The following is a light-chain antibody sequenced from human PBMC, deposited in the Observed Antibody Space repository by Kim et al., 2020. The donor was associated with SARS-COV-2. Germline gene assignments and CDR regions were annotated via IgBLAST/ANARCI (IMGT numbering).Light chain of an antibody. J-gene: IGLJ3*02. CDR2: INSDGSH. Sequence: QLVLTQSPSASASLGASVKLTCSLSSEHSSYAIAWHQQQPEKGPRYWMKINSDGSHYKGDGIPDRFSGSTSGTERYLTISSLQSEDEADYYCQTWGTAVVFGRGTQLTVL. CDR3: QTWGTAVV. V-gene: IGLV4-69*01. CDR1: SEHSSYA.